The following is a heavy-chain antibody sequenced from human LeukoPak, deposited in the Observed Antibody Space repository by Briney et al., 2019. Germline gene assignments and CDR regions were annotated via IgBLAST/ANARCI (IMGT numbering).Heavy chain of an antibody. V-gene: IGHV6-1*01. CDR3: ARRDITMIDYAFDI. CDR1: GDSVSSNSAA. Sequence: SQTLSLTCAISGDSVSSNSAAWNWTRQSPSRGLEWLGRTYYRSKWYNDYAVSVKSRITINPDTSKNQFSLKRSSVTAADTAVYYCARRDITMIDYAFDIWGQGTMVTVSS. J-gene: IGHJ3*02. D-gene: IGHD3-22*01. CDR2: TYYRSKWYN.